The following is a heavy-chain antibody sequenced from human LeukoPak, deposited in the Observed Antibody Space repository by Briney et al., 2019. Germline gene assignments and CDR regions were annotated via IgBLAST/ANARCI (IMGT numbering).Heavy chain of an antibody. V-gene: IGHV4-59*01. CDR3: ARGRLARDYFDY. Sequence: PSETLSLTCTVSGGSISSYYWSWIRQPPGKGLEWIGYIYYSGSTNYNPSLKSRVTISVDTSKNQFSLKLSSVTAADTAVYYCARGRLARDYFDYWGQGTLVIVSS. CDR1: GGSISSYY. J-gene: IGHJ4*02. D-gene: IGHD1-26*01. CDR2: IYYSGST.